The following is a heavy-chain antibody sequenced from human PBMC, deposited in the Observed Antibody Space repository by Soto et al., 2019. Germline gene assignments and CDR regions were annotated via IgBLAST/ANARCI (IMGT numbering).Heavy chain of an antibody. Sequence: SVKVACKASGYNFTSYGISWLRQAPGQGLEWMGGIIPIFGTANYAQKFQGRVTITADESTSTAYMELSSLRSEDTAVYYCAWEHTSMDVWGQGTTVTV. CDR2: IIPIFGTA. J-gene: IGHJ6*02. D-gene: IGHD2-21*01. CDR3: AWEHTSMDV. V-gene: IGHV1-69*13. CDR1: GYNFTSYG.